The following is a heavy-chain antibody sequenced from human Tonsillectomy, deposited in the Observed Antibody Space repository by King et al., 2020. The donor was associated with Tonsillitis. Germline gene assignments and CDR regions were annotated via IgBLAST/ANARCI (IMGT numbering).Heavy chain of an antibody. V-gene: IGHV5-51*03. J-gene: IGHJ3*02. Sequence: VQLVESGEEVKKPGESLNISCKGSGYSFTNYWIGWVRQMPGKGLEWMGLIYPGDSDTRYSPSFQGQVTISADKSITTAYLQWSSLRASDTAMYYCARGRRSGSYTDAFDIWGQGTVVTVSS. CDR3: ARGRRSGSYTDAFDI. CDR2: IYPGDSDT. CDR1: GYSFTNYW. D-gene: IGHD1-26*01.